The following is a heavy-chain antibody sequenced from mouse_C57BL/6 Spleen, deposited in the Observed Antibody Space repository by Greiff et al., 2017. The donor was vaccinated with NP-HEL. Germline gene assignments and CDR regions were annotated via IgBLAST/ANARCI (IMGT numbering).Heavy chain of an antibody. CDR2: ISSGSSTI. CDR3: ARKDYGSSPFAY. V-gene: IGHV5-17*01. Sequence: EVKLVESGGGLVKPGGSLKLSCAASGFTFSDYGMHWVRQAPEKGLEWVAYISSGSSTIYSADTVKGRFTISRDNAKNTLFLQMTSLRSEDTAMYYCARKDYGSSPFAYWGQGTLVTVSA. CDR1: GFTFSDYG. J-gene: IGHJ3*01. D-gene: IGHD1-1*01.